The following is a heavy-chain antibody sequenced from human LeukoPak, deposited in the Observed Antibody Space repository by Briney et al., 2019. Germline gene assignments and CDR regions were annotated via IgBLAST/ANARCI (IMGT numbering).Heavy chain of an antibody. J-gene: IGHJ4*02. CDR1: GFTVSSNY. CDR2: IYSGGST. D-gene: IGHD5-24*01. V-gene: IGHV3-66*02. CDR3: ARDSRDGYNSGAPYFDY. Sequence: PGGSLRLSCAASGFTVSSNYMSWVRQAPGKGLKWVSVIYSGGSTYYADSVKGRFTISRDNSKNTLYLQMNSLRAEDTAVYYCARDSRDGYNSGAPYFDYWGQGTLVTVSS.